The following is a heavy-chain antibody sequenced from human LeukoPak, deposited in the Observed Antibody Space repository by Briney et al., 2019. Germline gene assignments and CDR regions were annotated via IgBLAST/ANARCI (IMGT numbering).Heavy chain of an antibody. CDR1: GGSISSYY. J-gene: IGHJ4*02. CDR2: IYYSGST. V-gene: IGHV4-59*08. CDR3: ASFSGYSHGFDY. D-gene: IGHD5-18*01. Sequence: PSETLSLTCTVSGGSISSYYWSWIRQPPGKGLEWIGYIYYSGSTNYNPSLKSRVTISVDTSKNQFSLKLSSVTAADTAVYYCASFSGYSHGFDYWGQGTLVTVSS.